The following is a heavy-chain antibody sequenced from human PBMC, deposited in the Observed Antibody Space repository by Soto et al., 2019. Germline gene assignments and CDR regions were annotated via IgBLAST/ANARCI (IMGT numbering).Heavy chain of an antibody. D-gene: IGHD3-22*01. V-gene: IGHV3-30*18. CDR2: ISYDGSNK. J-gene: IGHJ5*02. CDR3: AKESHYYDSSGHP. CDR1: GFTFSSYG. Sequence: GGSLRLSCAASGFTFSSYGMHRVRQAPGKGLEWVAVISYDGSNKYYADSVKGRFTISRDNSKNTLYLQMNSLRAEDTAVYYCAKESHYYDSSGHPWGQGTLVTVSS.